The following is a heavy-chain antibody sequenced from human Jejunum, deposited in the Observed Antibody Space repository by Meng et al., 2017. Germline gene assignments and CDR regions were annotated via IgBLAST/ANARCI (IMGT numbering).Heavy chain of an antibody. CDR2: VYYSGST. CDR3: AGGTVAGTGHYYFDY. J-gene: IGHJ4*02. V-gene: IGHV4-39*07. Sequence: SETLSLTCTVSAGSISSSSYCWGWIRQPPGKGLEWIGSVYYSGSTYYNPSLKSRVTISVDTSRNQFSLKLSSVTAADTAVYFCAGGTVAGTGHYYFDYWGQGTLVTVSS. D-gene: IGHD6-19*01. CDR1: AGSISSSSYC.